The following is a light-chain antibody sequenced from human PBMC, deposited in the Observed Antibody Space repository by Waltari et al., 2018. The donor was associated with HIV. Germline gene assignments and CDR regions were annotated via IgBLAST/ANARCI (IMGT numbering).Light chain of an antibody. CDR2: QDI. V-gene: IGLV3-1*01. CDR3: QAWDSSTVG. Sequence: SYELTQPPSVSVSPGQPANIPCSGHKLGATYVCWYQQKPGHSPLLVIYQDIKRPSGIPERFSGSNSENTATLTISGTQAMDESDYYCQAWDSSTVGFGGGTKLTVL. J-gene: IGLJ2*01. CDR1: KLGATY.